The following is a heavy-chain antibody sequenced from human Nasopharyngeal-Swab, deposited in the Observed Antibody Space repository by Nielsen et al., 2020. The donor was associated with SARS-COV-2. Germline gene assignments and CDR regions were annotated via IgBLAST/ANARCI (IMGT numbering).Heavy chain of an antibody. CDR2: IIPIFGTA. J-gene: IGHJ4*02. Sequence: WVRQAPGQGLEWMGGIIPIFGTANYAQKFQGRVTITADKSTSTAYMELSSLRSEDTAAYYCARENRPYYYGSGSSYFDYWGQGTLVTVSS. CDR3: ARENRPYYYGSGSSYFDY. V-gene: IGHV1-69*06. D-gene: IGHD3-10*01.